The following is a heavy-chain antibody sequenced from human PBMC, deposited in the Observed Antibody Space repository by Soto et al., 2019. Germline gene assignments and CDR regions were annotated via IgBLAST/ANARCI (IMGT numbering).Heavy chain of an antibody. CDR1: GFTFSSFE. V-gene: IGHV3-48*03. J-gene: IGHJ4*02. D-gene: IGHD6-6*01. CDR2: IGSSGSTI. Sequence: ILSCAASGFTFSSFEMNWVRQAPGKGLEWVSKIGSSGSTIWYADSVKGRFTISRDNAKNSLYLQMNSLRGEDTAVYYCARATYSSSYYFDSWGQGTLVTVSS. CDR3: ARATYSSSYYFDS.